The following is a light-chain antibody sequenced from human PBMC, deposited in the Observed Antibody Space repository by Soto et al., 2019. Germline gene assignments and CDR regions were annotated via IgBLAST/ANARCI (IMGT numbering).Light chain of an antibody. Sequence: QSVLTQPASVSGSPGQSITISCTGTSSDVVAYKYVSWYQQHPGKAPRLMMYDVSNRPSGVSTRFSGSKSGNTASLTISGLQAEDEADYYCTSYTIRSPLRYVFGTGTKVTVL. CDR2: DVS. CDR1: SSDVVAYKY. J-gene: IGLJ1*01. V-gene: IGLV2-14*01. CDR3: TSYTIRSPLRYV.